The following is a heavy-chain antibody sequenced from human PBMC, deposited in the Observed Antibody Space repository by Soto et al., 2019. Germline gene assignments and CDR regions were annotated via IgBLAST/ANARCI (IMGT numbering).Heavy chain of an antibody. CDR3: ARARFQVLYGKPYFDS. CDR1: GGSITTGGSY. D-gene: IGHD2-2*02. CDR2: IYHSGNT. Sequence: PSEPLSLTCTVSGGSITTGGSYWSWIRQHPGKGLEWIGNIYHSGNTYYNPSLKSRLTISVDTSKNHFSLMVDSVTAADTAVYYCARARFQVLYGKPYFDSWGQGTLVTVSS. V-gene: IGHV4-31*03. J-gene: IGHJ4*02.